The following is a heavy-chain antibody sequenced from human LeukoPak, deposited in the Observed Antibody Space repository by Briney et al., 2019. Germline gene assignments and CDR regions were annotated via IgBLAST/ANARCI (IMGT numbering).Heavy chain of an antibody. CDR1: GFTFSTYA. CDR2: ISGSGDKT. J-gene: IGHJ4*02. D-gene: IGHD5-24*01. Sequence: GGSLRLSCAASGFTFSTYAMGWVRQPPGKGLEWVSTISGSGDKTYYADSVKGRSTISRDNSKNTVYLQMNSLRVEDTAVYFCAKAQVGRWLQFDYWGQGTLVTVSS. V-gene: IGHV3-23*01. CDR3: AKAQVGRWLQFDY.